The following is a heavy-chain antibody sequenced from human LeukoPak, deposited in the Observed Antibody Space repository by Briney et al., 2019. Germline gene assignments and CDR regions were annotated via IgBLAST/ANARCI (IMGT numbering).Heavy chain of an antibody. J-gene: IGHJ6*03. Sequence: PSETLSLTCTVSGGSISSSSYYWGWIRQPPGKGLEWIGNIYYSGSTYYNPSLKSRVTISVDTSKNQFSLKLSSVTAADTAVYYCARHESSSSSGLFYYYYMDVWGKGTTVTVSS. V-gene: IGHV4-39*01. D-gene: IGHD6-6*01. CDR3: ARHESSSSSGLFYYYYMDV. CDR1: GGSISSSSYY. CDR2: IYYSGST.